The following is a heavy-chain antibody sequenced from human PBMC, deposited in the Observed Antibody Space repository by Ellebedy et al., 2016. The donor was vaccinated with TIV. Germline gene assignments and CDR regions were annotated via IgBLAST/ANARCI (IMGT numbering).Heavy chain of an antibody. CDR3: ALWFGEFFDY. CDR1: GFTFSSYA. D-gene: IGHD3-10*01. V-gene: IGHV3-64*01. J-gene: IGHJ4*02. CDR2: ISSNGGST. Sequence: GGSLRLSCAASGFTFSSYAMHWVRQAPGKGLEYVSAISSNGGSTYYANSVKGRFTISRDNSKNTLYLQMNSLRAEDTAVYYCALWFGEFFDYWGQGTLVTVSS.